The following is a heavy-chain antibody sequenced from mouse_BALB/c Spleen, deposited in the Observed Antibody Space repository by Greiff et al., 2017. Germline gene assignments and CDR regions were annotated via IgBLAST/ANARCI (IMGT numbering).Heavy chain of an antibody. Sequence: EVKLVESGPGLVKPSQSLSLTCTVTGYSITSDYAWNWIRQFPGNKLEWMGYISYSGSTSYNPSLKSRISITRDTSKNQFFLQLNSVTTEDTATYYCARGWDGFAYWGQGTLVTVSA. V-gene: IGHV3-2*02. CDR1: GYSITSDYA. CDR3: ARGWDGFAY. D-gene: IGHD4-1*01. CDR2: ISYSGST. J-gene: IGHJ3*01.